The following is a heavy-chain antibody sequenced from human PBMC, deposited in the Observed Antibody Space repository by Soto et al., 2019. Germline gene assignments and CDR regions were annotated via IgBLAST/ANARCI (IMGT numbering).Heavy chain of an antibody. Sequence: EVQLVESGGGLVQPGGSLRLSCGASGFTFSSYSMNWVRQAPGKGLERGSYISSSSSTIYYADSVKGRFTISRDNAKNSLYLQMNSLRAEDTAVYYCARHPERIAQIGWFDPWGEGSLVTVS. CDR2: ISSSSSTI. CDR1: GFTFSSYS. CDR3: ARHPERIAQIGWFDP. D-gene: IGHD6-13*01. J-gene: IGHJ5*02. V-gene: IGHV3-48*01.